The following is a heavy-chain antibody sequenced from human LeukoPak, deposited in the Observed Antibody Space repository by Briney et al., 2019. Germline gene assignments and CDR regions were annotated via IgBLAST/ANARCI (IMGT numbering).Heavy chain of an antibody. D-gene: IGHD3-3*01. CDR3: ARGFDFWSGSYHYYMDV. V-gene: IGHV1-69*13. J-gene: IGHJ6*03. CDR2: IIPIFGTA. Sequence: SVKVSCKASGGTFSSYAISWVRQAPGQGLEWMGRIIPIFGTANYAQKFQGRVTITADESTSTAYMELSSLRSEDTAVYYCARGFDFWSGSYHYYMDVWGKGTTVTVSS. CDR1: GGTFSSYA.